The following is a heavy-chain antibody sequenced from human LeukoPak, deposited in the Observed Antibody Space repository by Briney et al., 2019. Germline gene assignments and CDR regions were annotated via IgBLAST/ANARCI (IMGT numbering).Heavy chain of an antibody. J-gene: IGHJ4*02. V-gene: IGHV3-74*01. CDR1: GFTFSSYW. D-gene: IGHD6-13*01. CDR2: INSAGIST. Sequence: GGSLRLSCTASGFTFSSYWMHWVRQAPGKGLVWVSRINSAGISTNYADSVKGRFTTSRDNAKSTLYLQMNSLRAEDTAIYYCGRDIATAVDYWGLGTLVTVSS. CDR3: GRDIATAVDY.